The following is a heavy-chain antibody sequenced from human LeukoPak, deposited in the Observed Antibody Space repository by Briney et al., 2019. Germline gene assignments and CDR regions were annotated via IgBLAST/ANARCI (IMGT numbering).Heavy chain of an antibody. J-gene: IGHJ4*02. CDR1: GYTFTSYG. CDR2: ISTYNGYT. D-gene: IGHD6-19*01. CDR3: ARGEQWMVDH. Sequence: ASVKVSCKASGYTFTSYGISWVRQAPGQGLEWMGWISTYNGYTKYAQNLQGRVTMTTDTSTSTAYMELRSLTSDDTAVYYCARGEQWMVDHWGQGTLVTVSS. V-gene: IGHV1-18*01.